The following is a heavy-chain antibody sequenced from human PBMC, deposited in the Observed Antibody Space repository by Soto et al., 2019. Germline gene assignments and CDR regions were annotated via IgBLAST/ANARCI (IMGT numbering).Heavy chain of an antibody. Sequence: QVQLQQWGAGLLKPSETLSLTCAVYGGSFSGYYWSWIRQPPGKGLEWIGEINHSGSTNYNPSLKSRVTISVDTSKNQFSLKLSSVTAAATAVYYCARARRSLYGMDVWGQGTTVTVSS. CDR2: INHSGST. V-gene: IGHV4-34*01. CDR3: ARARRSLYGMDV. CDR1: GGSFSGYY. J-gene: IGHJ6*02.